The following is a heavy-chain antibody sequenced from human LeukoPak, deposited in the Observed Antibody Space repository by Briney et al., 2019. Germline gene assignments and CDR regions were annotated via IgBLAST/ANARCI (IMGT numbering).Heavy chain of an antibody. CDR2: ISRSSRTI. D-gene: IGHD1/OR15-1a*01. CDR3: ARDKNWNNFYFDY. Sequence: GGSLRLSCAASGFTFSTYSMNWVRQAPGKGLEWLSFISRSSRTIYYADSVKGRFTISRDNAKNSLYLQMNSLRAEDTAVYYCARDKNWNNFYFDYWGQGTLVTVSS. V-gene: IGHV3-48*04. CDR1: GFTFSTYS. J-gene: IGHJ4*02.